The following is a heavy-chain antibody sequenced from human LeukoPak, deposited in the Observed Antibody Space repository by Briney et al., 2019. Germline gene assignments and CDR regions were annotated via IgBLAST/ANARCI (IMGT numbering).Heavy chain of an antibody. Sequence: PGGSLRLSCVASGFTFSSYWMSWVRQAPGKGLEWVANIKQDGSEKHYVDSVKGRFTISRDNAKNSLYLQMNSLRAEDTAVYYCARDSTLRYYFDFWGQGTLVTVSS. CDR3: ARDSTLRYYFDF. CDR2: IKQDGSEK. V-gene: IGHV3-7*01. J-gene: IGHJ4*02. D-gene: IGHD2-15*01. CDR1: GFTFSSYW.